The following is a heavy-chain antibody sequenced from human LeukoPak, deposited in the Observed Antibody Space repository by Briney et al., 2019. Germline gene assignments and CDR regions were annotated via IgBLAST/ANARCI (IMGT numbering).Heavy chain of an antibody. CDR1: GFTFSNAW. V-gene: IGHV3-53*01. CDR2: IYSGGST. Sequence: GGSLRLSCAASGFTFSNAWMSWVRQAPGKGLEWVSIIYSGGSTFYADSVKGRFTISRDNSKNTLYLQMNSLRADDTAVYYCARDLIFDYWGPGTLVTVSS. CDR3: ARDLIFDY. D-gene: IGHD3-16*01. J-gene: IGHJ4*02.